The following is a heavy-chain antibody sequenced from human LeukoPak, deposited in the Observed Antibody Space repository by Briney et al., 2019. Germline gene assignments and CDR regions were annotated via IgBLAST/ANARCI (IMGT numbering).Heavy chain of an antibody. CDR1: GYTLTSYG. V-gene: IGHV1-18*01. D-gene: IGHD3-22*01. Sequence: GASVKVSCKASGYTLTSYGISWVRQAPGQGLEWMGWINTYNGNTKYAQKFQGRVTMTTDTSTSTAYMELRSLRSDDTAVYYCARVSDSSGYRFDYWGQGTLVTVSS. J-gene: IGHJ4*02. CDR2: INTYNGNT. CDR3: ARVSDSSGYRFDY.